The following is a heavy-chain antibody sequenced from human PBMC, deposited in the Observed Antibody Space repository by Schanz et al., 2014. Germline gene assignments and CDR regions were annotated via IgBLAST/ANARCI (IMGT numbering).Heavy chain of an antibody. CDR2: IIPILGIA. D-gene: IGHD4-17*01. J-gene: IGHJ4*01. Sequence: SVKVSCKASGGTFSSYAISWVRQAPGQGLEWMGRIIPILGIANYAPQFQGRVAITADSSTSTFYMELSSLRSDDTAGYYCSTHPTVTTFEYGGPGTLDTYFS. CDR1: GGTFSSYA. CDR3: STHPTVTTFEY. V-gene: IGHV1-69*04.